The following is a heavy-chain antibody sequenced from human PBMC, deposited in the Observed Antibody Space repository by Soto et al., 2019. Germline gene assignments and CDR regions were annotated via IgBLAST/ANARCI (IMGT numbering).Heavy chain of an antibody. Sequence: PSETLSLTCTVSCGSISSGDYYWSWIRQPPGKGLEWIGYIYYSGSTYYNPSLKSRVTISVDTSKNQFSLKLSSVTAADTAVYYCAREGRIWSGYHLYYYYGMDVWGQGTTVTVSS. CDR2: IYYSGST. J-gene: IGHJ6*02. D-gene: IGHD3-3*01. CDR1: CGSISSGDYY. CDR3: AREGRIWSGYHLYYYYGMDV. V-gene: IGHV4-30-4*01.